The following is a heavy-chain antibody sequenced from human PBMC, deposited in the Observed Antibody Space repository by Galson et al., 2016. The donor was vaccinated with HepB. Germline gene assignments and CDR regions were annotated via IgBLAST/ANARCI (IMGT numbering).Heavy chain of an antibody. V-gene: IGHV3-73*01. CDR1: GFHFSGSA. D-gene: IGHD3-10*01. J-gene: IGHJ5*01. CDR3: IRSRGWFDS. Sequence: SLRLSCAASGFHFSGSALNWVRQAPGKGLEWVGRIRSKTYNYATQYAASVEGRLSISRDESKSTAYLEMNNLKTEDTAVYYCIRSRGWFDSWGQGILVTVSS. CDR2: IRSKTYNYAT.